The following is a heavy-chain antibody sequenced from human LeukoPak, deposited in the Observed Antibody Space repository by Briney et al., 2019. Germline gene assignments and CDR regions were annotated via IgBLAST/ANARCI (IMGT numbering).Heavy chain of an antibody. CDR1: GFTFSSYA. CDR2: IYSGGST. D-gene: IGHD5-24*01. CDR3: ARVGGRDFHFDY. Sequence: GGSLRLSCAASGFTFSSYAMSWVRQAPGKGLEWVSVIYSGGSTYYADSVKGRFTISRDNSKNTLYLQMNSLRAEDTAVYYCARVGGRDFHFDYWGQGTLVTVSS. V-gene: IGHV3-53*01. J-gene: IGHJ4*02.